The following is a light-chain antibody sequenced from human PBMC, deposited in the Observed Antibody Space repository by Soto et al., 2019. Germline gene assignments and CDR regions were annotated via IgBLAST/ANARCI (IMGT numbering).Light chain of an antibody. CDR3: QSYDSSLSGHVV. V-gene: IGLV1-40*01. CDR2: GNI. Sequence: QSVLTQPPSVSGAPGQRVTISCTGSSSNIGAGYDVHWYQQLPGTAPKLLIYGNINRPSGVPDRFSGSRSGTSVSLAVTGLQADDEADYYCQSYDSSLSGHVVFGGGTKVTVL. J-gene: IGLJ2*01. CDR1: SSNIGAGYD.